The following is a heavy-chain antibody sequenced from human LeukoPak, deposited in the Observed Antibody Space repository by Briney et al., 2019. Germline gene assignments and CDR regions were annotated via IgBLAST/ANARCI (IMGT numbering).Heavy chain of an antibody. CDR2: ISSNGGSS. CDR1: GFTFSAYA. CDR3: ARAFTMVRGVIMFDY. Sequence: PGGSLRLSCSASGFTFSAYAMYWVRQAPGKGLEYVSGISSNGGSSFYADSVKGRFTISRDNSKNTLYLQMNSLRAEDTAVYYCARAFTMVRGVIMFDYWGQGTLVTVSS. J-gene: IGHJ4*02. D-gene: IGHD3-10*01. V-gene: IGHV3-64*04.